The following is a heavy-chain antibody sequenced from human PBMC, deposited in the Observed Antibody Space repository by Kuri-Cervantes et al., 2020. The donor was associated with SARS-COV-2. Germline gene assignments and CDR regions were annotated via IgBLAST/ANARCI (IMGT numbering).Heavy chain of an antibody. CDR2: ISSSSSTT. V-gene: IGHV3-48*02. CDR3: ARQYYDILTGYYLYGMDA. CDR1: RFTFSSYS. J-gene: IGHJ6*02. Sequence: GGSLRLSCAASRFTFSSYSMNWVRQAPGKGLEWVSYISSSSSTTYYADSVKGRFTISRDNAKNSLYLQMNSLRDEDTAVYYCARQYYDILTGYYLYGMDAWGQGTTVTVSS. D-gene: IGHD3-9*01.